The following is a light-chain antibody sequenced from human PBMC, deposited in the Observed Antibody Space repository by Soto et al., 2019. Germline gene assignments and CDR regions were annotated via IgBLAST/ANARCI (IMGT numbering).Light chain of an antibody. J-gene: IGKJ4*01. Sequence: IVMTQSPLSLSVTPGESASISCRSSQSLLRTNGHTYLDWYLQKPGQSPQLLIYLASNRAAGVSDRFSGSGSGTNFTLTITKVEADDVRVYYCMQARQTPLTVGGGTKVEIK. CDR1: QSLLRTNGHTY. V-gene: IGKV2-28*01. CDR3: MQARQTPLT. CDR2: LAS.